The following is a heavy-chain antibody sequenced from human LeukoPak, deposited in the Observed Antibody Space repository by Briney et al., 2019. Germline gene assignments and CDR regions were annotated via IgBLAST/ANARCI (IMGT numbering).Heavy chain of an antibody. CDR1: GGSISSSNYY. Sequence: PSETLSLTCIVSGGSISSSNYYWGWIRQSPGKGLEWIGSIYSRGSTYYNPSLKSRVTISVDTSKNQFSLKLSSVTAADTAVYYCARVYYSNSYDYWYFDLWGRGTLVTVSS. D-gene: IGHD6-13*01. V-gene: IGHV4-39*07. CDR3: ARVYYSNSYDYWYFDL. J-gene: IGHJ2*01. CDR2: IYSRGST.